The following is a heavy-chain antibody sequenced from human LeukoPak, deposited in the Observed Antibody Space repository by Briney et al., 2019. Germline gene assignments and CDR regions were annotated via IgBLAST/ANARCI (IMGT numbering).Heavy chain of an antibody. CDR2: ISYSGST. CDR3: ARGKFRRNWFDP. V-gene: IGHV4-39*07. CDR1: GGSISSSSYY. J-gene: IGHJ5*02. Sequence: SETLSLTCTVSGGSISSSSYYWGWIRQPPGKGLEWIGTISYSGSTNYNPSLKSRVTISVDTSKNQFSLKLSSVTAADTAVYYCARGKFRRNWFDPWGQGTLVTVSS.